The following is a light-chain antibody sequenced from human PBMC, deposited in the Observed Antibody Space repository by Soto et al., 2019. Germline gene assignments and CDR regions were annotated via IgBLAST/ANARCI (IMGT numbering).Light chain of an antibody. Sequence: EFVLTQSPGTLSLSPGERATLSCRASQRISNNYLAWYQQRPGQAPRLLIYGASSRANGIPAMFSGSASGADFALTVSSLEPEDFAVYYCQQYGSSPPITFGQGTRLEIK. CDR3: QQYGSSPPIT. J-gene: IGKJ5*01. V-gene: IGKV3-20*01. CDR2: GAS. CDR1: QRISNNY.